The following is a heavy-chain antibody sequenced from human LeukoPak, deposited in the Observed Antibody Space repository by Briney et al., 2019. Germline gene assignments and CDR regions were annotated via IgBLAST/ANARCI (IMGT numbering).Heavy chain of an antibody. V-gene: IGHV3-43*02. CDR3: AKDPATRDGHGAWFDP. D-gene: IGHD5-24*01. CDR1: GFTFDDYA. Sequence: GGSLRLSCAASGFTFDDYAIHWVRQAPGKGLEWVSLISGDGGSTYYADSVKGRFTISRDNSKNSLYLQMNSLRTEGTALYYCAKDPATRDGHGAWFDPWGQGTLVTVSS. J-gene: IGHJ5*02. CDR2: ISGDGGST.